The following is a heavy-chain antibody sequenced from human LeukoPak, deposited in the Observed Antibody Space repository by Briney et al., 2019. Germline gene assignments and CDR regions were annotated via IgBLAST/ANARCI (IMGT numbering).Heavy chain of an antibody. CDR1: GDSVSSNSAA. CDR3: ARVEPRDCGGDCYPIDAFDI. J-gene: IGHJ3*02. V-gene: IGHV6-1*01. CDR2: TYYRSKWYN. Sequence: SQTLSLTCAISGDSVSSNSAAWNWIRQSPSRGLEWLGRTYYRSKWYNDYAVSVKSRITINPDTSKNQFSLQLSSVTPEDTAVYYCARVEPRDCGGDCYPIDAFDIWGQGTMVTVSS. D-gene: IGHD2-21*01.